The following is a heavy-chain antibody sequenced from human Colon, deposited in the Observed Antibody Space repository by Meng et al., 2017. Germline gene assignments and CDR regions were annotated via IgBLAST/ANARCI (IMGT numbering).Heavy chain of an antibody. J-gene: IGHJ5*02. CDR1: GYSISSDYY. D-gene: IGHD3-16*01. V-gene: IGHV4-38-2*02. CDR3: ARDGGGSSRWGNWFDP. CDR2: IYHSGST. Sequence: SETLSLTCTVSGYSISSDYYWGWIRQPPGKGLEWIGSIYHSGSTYSNPSLRSRVTISVDTSKNQFSLKLSSMTAADPAVYYCARDGGGSSRWGNWFDPWGQGTLVTVSS.